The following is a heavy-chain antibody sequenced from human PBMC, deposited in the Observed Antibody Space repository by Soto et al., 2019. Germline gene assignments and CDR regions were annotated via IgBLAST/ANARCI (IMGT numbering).Heavy chain of an antibody. CDR1: GGSISSYY. CDR2: IYYSGST. Sequence: SETLSLTCTVSGGSISSYYWSWIRQPPGKGLEWIGYIYYSGSTNYNPSLKSRVTISVDTSKNQFSLKLSSVTAADTAVYYCARDMHSYGYFWFDPWGQGTLVTVSS. J-gene: IGHJ5*02. CDR3: ARDMHSYGYFWFDP. D-gene: IGHD5-18*01. V-gene: IGHV4-59*01.